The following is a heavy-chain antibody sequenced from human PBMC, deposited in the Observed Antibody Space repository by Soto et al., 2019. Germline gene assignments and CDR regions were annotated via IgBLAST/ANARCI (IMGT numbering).Heavy chain of an antibody. CDR3: ARDHGSSWSRGSVLYFDY. D-gene: IGHD6-13*01. J-gene: IGHJ4*02. V-gene: IGHV1-2*04. CDR2: INPNSGGT. Sequence: GASVKVSCKASGHTFTGYYMHWVRQAPGQGLEWMGWINPNSGGTNYAQKFQGWVTMTRDTSISTAYMELSRLRSDDTAVYYCARDHGSSWSRGSVLYFDYWGQGTLVTVSS. CDR1: GHTFTGYY.